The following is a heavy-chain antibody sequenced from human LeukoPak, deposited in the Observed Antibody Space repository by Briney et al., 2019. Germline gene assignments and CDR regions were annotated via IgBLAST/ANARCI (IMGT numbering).Heavy chain of an antibody. J-gene: IGHJ6*03. Sequence: PGGSLRLSCAASGFTFSSYGMHWVRQAPGKGLEWVAFIRYDGSNKYYADSVKGRFTISRDNSKNTLYLQMNSLRAEDTAVYYCAKGRAAAGTEYIYYYMDVWGKGTTVTVSS. CDR2: IRYDGSNK. D-gene: IGHD6-13*01. CDR1: GFTFSSYG. V-gene: IGHV3-30*02. CDR3: AKGRAAAGTEYIYYYMDV.